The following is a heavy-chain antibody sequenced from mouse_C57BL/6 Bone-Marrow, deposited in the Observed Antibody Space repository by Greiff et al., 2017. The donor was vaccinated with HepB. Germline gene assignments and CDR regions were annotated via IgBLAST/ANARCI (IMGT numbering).Heavy chain of an antibody. J-gene: IGHJ4*01. CDR1: GFTFSSYG. D-gene: IGHD1-1*01. CDR3: ARRGYYGSYYAMDY. Sequence: EVKLVESGGDLVKPGGSLKLSCAASGFTFSSYGMSWVRQTPDKRLEWVATISSGGSYTYYPDSVKGRFTISRDNAKNTLYLQMSSLNSEDTAMYYCARRGYYGSYYAMDYWGQGTSVTVSS. CDR2: ISSGGSYT. V-gene: IGHV5-6*02.